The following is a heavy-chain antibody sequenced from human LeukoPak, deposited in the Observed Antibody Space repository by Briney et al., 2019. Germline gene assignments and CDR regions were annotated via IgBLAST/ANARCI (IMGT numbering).Heavy chain of an antibody. V-gene: IGHV3-48*03. Sequence: PGGSLRLSCAASGFTFNWFEMNWVRQAPGKGLAWVAYIGSTVTNTYYADSVKGRFTISRDNAKNSLYLQMNSVRAEDTAVYYCARDMYSDYDEVVGSFDYWGQGTLVTVSS. CDR3: ARDMYSDYDEVVGSFDY. CDR2: IGSTVTNT. CDR1: GFTFNWFE. J-gene: IGHJ4*02. D-gene: IGHD5-12*01.